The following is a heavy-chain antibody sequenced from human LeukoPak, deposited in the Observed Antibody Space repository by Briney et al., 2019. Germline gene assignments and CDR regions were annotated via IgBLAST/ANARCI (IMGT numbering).Heavy chain of an antibody. J-gene: IGHJ6*02. D-gene: IGHD3-3*01. Sequence: SETLSLTCTVSGGSISSYYWSWIRQPPGKGLEWIGYIYYSWSTNYNPSLKSRVTISVDTSKNQFSLKLSSVTAADTAVYYCARATYYDFWSGYWASPANYYGMDVWGQGTTVTVSS. CDR2: IYYSWST. CDR1: GGSISSYY. CDR3: ARATYYDFWSGYWASPANYYGMDV. V-gene: IGHV4-59*01.